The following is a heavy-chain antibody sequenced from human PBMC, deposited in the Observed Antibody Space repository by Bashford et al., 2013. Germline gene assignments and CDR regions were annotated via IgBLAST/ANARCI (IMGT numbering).Heavy chain of an antibody. V-gene: IGHV3-23*01. J-gene: IGHJ3*02. CDR3: ARAGGNSRGDGFDI. CDR2: IDRGSVNT. CDR1: GFXFSTYA. Sequence: GGSLRLSCAASGFXFSTYAMTWVRRAPGKGLEWVSGIDRGSVNTYYGDSVKGHFTISRDNSKNTLYLEMNSLRAEDTAVYYCARAGGNSRGDGFDIWGQGTMVTVSS. D-gene: IGHD4-23*01.